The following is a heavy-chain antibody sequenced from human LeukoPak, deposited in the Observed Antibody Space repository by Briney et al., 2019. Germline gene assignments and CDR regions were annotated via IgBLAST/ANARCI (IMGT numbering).Heavy chain of an antibody. Sequence: PSETLSLTCPVSGGSISSDDYYWIWMRQPPGKGLEWFGYIYDSGSTNYNPSLKSRVTISIDTPKKQFSLKLTSVTAADTAVYYCASSPYWYDSNGYFGAFDIWGLGTMVTATS. V-gene: IGHV4-61*08. D-gene: IGHD3-22*01. CDR2: IYDSGST. CDR1: GGSISSDDYY. J-gene: IGHJ3*02. CDR3: ASSPYWYDSNGYFGAFDI.